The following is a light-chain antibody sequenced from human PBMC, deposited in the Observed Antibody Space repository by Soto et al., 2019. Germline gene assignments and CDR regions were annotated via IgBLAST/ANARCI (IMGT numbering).Light chain of an antibody. J-gene: IGLJ2*01. CDR3: SAFTTDSFVI. V-gene: IGLV2-14*03. Sequence: QSALTQPASVSGSPGQSITISCTGTSSDVGNSIYVSWYQHHPGKAPKLVIYDVSDRPSGISDRFSASKSGNTASLTISGLQADDEADYYCSAFTTDSFVIFGGGTKLTVL. CDR1: SSDVGNSIY. CDR2: DVS.